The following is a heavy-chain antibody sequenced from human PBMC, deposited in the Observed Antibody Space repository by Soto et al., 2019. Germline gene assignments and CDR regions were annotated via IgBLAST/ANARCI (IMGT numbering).Heavy chain of an antibody. CDR2: ITPLFGTV. D-gene: IGHD6-19*01. V-gene: IGHV1-69*06. CDR3: ARDHYSSGNFDY. CDR1: GGTFSNYA. Sequence: SVKVSCKSSGGTFSNYAFHWVRQAPGQGLDWVGGITPLFGTVLYAQKFQGRVTITADKSTSTAYMELSSLRSEDTAVYYCARDHYSSGNFDYWGQGTLVTVSS. J-gene: IGHJ4*02.